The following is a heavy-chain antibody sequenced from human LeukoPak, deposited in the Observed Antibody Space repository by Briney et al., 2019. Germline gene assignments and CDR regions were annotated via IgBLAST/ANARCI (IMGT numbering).Heavy chain of an antibody. Sequence: GGSLRLSCAASGFTFSSDDMNWVRQAPGKGLEWVSGISGNGYSTYYADSVKGRFTISRDNSKNTLSLQMNSLRAEDTAVYYCAKVNWCSASCADAWGQGTLVTVSS. CDR3: AKVNWCSASCADA. CDR2: ISGNGYST. CDR1: GFTFSSDD. J-gene: IGHJ4*02. D-gene: IGHD2-2*01. V-gene: IGHV3-23*01.